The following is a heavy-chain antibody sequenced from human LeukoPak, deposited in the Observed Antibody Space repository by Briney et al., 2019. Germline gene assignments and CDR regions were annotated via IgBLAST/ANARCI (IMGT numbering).Heavy chain of an antibody. J-gene: IGHJ4*02. CDR1: GGSISSGSYY. CDR2: IYTSGST. D-gene: IGHD2-15*01. V-gene: IGHV4-61*02. Sequence: SETLSLTCTVSGGSISSGSYYWSWIRQPAGKGMEWIGRIYTSGSTNYNPSLKSRVTISVDTSKNQFSLKLSSVTAADTAVYYCARDHSITQFEYWGQGTLVTVSS. CDR3: ARDHSITQFEY.